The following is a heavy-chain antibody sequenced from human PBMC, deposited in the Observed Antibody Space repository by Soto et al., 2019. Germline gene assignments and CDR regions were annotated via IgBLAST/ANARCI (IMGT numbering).Heavy chain of an antibody. CDR1: GYSFTSYW. V-gene: IGHV5-10-1*01. D-gene: IGHD6-6*01. Sequence: VASLKISCNGSGYSFTSYWISWVRQMPWKGLEWMGRIDPSDSYTNYSPSFQGHVTISADKSISTAYLQWSSLKASDTAMYYCARDSHSSSSSYYYGMDVWGQGTTVTVSS. CDR3: ARDSHSSSSSYYYGMDV. CDR2: IDPSDSYT. J-gene: IGHJ6*02.